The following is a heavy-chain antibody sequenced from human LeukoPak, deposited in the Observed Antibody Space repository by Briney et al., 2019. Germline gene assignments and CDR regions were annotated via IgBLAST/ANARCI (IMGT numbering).Heavy chain of an antibody. J-gene: IGHJ4*02. Sequence: SETLSLTCTVSGYSISSGYYWGWIRQPPGKGLEWIGSIYHSGSTYYNPSLKSRVTISVDTSKNQFSLKLSSVTAADTAVYYCARVDTAMVFDYWGQGTLVTVSS. CDR3: ARVDTAMVFDY. CDR1: GYSISSGYY. V-gene: IGHV4-38-2*02. D-gene: IGHD5-18*01. CDR2: IYHSGST.